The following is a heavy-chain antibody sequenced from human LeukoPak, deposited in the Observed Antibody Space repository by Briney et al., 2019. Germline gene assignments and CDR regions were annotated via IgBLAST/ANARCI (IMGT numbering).Heavy chain of an antibody. CDR1: GGSISSSNW. Sequence: PSGTLSLTCAVSGGSISSSNWWSWVRQPPGKGLEWIGEIYHSGSTNYNPSLKSRVTISVDKSKNQFSLKLSSVTAADTAVYYCARKSLGYYDSSGYLTFNWFDPWGQGTLVTVSS. CDR3: ARKSLGYYDSSGYLTFNWFDP. D-gene: IGHD3-22*01. CDR2: IYHSGST. J-gene: IGHJ5*02. V-gene: IGHV4-4*02.